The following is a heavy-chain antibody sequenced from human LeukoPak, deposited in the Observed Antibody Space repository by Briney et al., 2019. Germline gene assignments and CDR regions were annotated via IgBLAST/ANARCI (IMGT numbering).Heavy chain of an antibody. CDR3: AKGAIATAGMGGYFDY. J-gene: IGHJ4*02. CDR2: IGHTGVST. D-gene: IGHD6-13*01. CDR1: GFTFSSYE. Sequence: GGSLRLSCAASGFTFSSYEMNWVRQAPGKGLEWVSGIGHTGVSTYYTDSVKGRFTISRDKSKNTLYLQMNSLRTEDTAVYYCAKGAIATAGMGGYFDYWGQGTLVTVSS. V-gene: IGHV3-23*01.